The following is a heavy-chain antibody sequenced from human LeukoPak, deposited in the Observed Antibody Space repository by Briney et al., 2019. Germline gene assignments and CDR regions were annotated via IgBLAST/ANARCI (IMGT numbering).Heavy chain of an antibody. CDR3: AREEELEGPYFDY. D-gene: IGHD1-1*01. Sequence: PSETLSLTCTVSGGSISSYYWSWIRQPAGKGLEWIGRIYTSGSTNYNPSLKSRVTISVDKSKNQFSPKLSSVTAADTAVYYCAREEELEGPYFDYWGQGTLVTVSS. CDR1: GGSISSYY. CDR2: IYTSGST. J-gene: IGHJ4*02. V-gene: IGHV4-4*07.